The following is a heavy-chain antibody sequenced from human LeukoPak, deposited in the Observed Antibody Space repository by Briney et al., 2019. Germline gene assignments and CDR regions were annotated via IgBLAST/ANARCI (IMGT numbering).Heavy chain of an antibody. CDR2: IYYSGST. V-gene: IGHV4-39*07. CDR1: GGSISSSSYY. CDR3: ASSYSSSWYLDY. D-gene: IGHD6-13*01. Sequence: PSETLSLTCTVSGGSISSSSYYWGWIRQPPGKGLEWIGSIYYSGSTYYNPSLKSRVTISVDTSKNQFSLKLSSVTAADTAVYYCASSYSSSWYLDYWGQGTLVTVSS. J-gene: IGHJ4*02.